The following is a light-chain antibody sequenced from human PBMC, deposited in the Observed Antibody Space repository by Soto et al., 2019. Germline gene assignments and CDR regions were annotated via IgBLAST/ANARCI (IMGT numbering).Light chain of an antibody. CDR3: QQRNNWPPAT. Sequence: EIVLTQSPATLSLSPGERATLSCRASQSVGRHLAWYQQKPGQAPRLLIYDASNRATGVPARFSGSGSGTDIYLSISSLEPEDFAVYYCQQRNNWPPATFGGGTKVEIK. J-gene: IGKJ4*01. CDR1: QSVGRH. CDR2: DAS. V-gene: IGKV3-11*01.